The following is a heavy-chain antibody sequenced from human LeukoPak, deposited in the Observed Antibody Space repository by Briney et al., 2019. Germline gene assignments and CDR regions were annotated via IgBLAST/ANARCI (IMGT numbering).Heavy chain of an antibody. V-gene: IGHV1-69*04. J-gene: IGHJ4*02. CDR2: IIPILGIA. Sequence: SVKVSCKASGGTFSSYAISWVRQAPGQGLEWMGRIIPILGIANYAQKFQGRVTITADKSTSTAYMELSSLRSEDTAVYYCARERGRAGTAGQRGNYFDYWGQGTLVTVSS. D-gene: IGHD6-19*01. CDR3: ARERGRAGTAGQRGNYFDY. CDR1: GGTFSSYA.